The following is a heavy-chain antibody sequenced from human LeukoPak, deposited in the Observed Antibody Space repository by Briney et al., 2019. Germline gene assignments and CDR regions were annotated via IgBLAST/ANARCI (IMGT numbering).Heavy chain of an antibody. CDR3: ARRPGYYYYGMDV. Sequence: GGSLRLSCAASGFTFSSYWMSWVRQAPGKGLEWVANIKQDGSEKYYVDSVKGRFTISRDNAKNSLYLQMNSLRAEDTAVYYCARRPGYYYYGMDVWGQGTTVTVSS. CDR1: GFTFSSYW. D-gene: IGHD6-6*01. V-gene: IGHV3-7*01. CDR2: IKQDGSEK. J-gene: IGHJ6*02.